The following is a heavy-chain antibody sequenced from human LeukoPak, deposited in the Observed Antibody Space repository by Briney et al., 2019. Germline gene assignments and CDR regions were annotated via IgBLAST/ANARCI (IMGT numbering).Heavy chain of an antibody. D-gene: IGHD6-19*01. J-gene: IGHJ5*02. CDR3: ATASAIAVSGTFWFNP. V-gene: IGHV4-59*01. Sequence: SETLSLTCTVSGGSINNYYWGWIRQPPGKGLEWIGDIYYTGSTHYNPSLKSRVTMSVGTSKNQSSLKLSSVTAADTAVYYCATASAIAVSGTFWFNPWGQGTLVTVSS. CDR1: GGSINNYY. CDR2: IYYTGST.